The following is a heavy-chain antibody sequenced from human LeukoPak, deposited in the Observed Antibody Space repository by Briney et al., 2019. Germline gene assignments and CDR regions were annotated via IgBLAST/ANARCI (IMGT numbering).Heavy chain of an antibody. Sequence: EGSLRLSCAASGFTFSTYEMNWVRQAPGKGPEWVSYISYGGNTIYYAESVKGRFTISRDNAKNSLYLQMNSLRAEDTAVYYCARGSYVTMKIGDYWGQGTLVTVSS. J-gene: IGHJ4*02. CDR2: ISYGGNTI. CDR3: ARGSYVTMKIGDY. V-gene: IGHV3-48*03. CDR1: GFTFSTYE. D-gene: IGHD3-22*01.